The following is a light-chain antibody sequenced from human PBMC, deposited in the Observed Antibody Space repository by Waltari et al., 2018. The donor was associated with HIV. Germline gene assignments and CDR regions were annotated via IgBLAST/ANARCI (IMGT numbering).Light chain of an antibody. CDR1: SSDVGAYNF. Sequence: QSALTQPASVSGSPGQSIAISCTGTSSDVGAYNFASWYQQHPDKAPKLLIYEAAHRPSGVSDRFSGSKSGNTASLTISGLQAEDEADYYCASYTTTTTPHMVFGGGTRLSVL. CDR3: ASYTTTTTPHMV. V-gene: IGLV2-14*01. CDR2: EAA. J-gene: IGLJ2*01.